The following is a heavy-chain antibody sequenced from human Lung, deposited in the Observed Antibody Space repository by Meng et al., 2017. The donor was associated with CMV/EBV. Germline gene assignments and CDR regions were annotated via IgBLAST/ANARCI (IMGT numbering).Heavy chain of an antibody. D-gene: IGHD3-22*01. V-gene: IGHV3-53*01. CDR2: IYSGGST. Sequence: ESXKISXAASGFTVSSNYMSWVRQAPGKGLEWVSVIYSGGSTYYADSVKGRFTISRDNSKNTLYLQMNSLRAEDTAVYYCARHNTYYYDAFLGTFDIWGQGTXVTVSS. CDR3: ARHNTYYYDAFLGTFDI. CDR1: GFTVSSNY. J-gene: IGHJ3*02.